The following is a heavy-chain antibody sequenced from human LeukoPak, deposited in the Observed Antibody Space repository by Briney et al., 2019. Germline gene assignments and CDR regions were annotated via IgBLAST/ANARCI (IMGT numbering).Heavy chain of an antibody. J-gene: IGHJ4*02. CDR1: GFTFSSYG. D-gene: IGHD2-15*01. Sequence: GGSLRLSCAASGFTFSSYGMSWVRQAPGKGLEWVSAISGSGGSTYYADSVKGRFTISRDNSKKTLYLQMNSLRAEDTAVYYCARDHEGYCSGGSCSLFDYWGQGTLVTVSS. V-gene: IGHV3-23*01. CDR3: ARDHEGYCSGGSCSLFDY. CDR2: ISGSGGST.